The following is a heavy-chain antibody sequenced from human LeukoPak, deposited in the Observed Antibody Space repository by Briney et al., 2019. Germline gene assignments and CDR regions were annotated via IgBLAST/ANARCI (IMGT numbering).Heavy chain of an antibody. V-gene: IGHV3-49*04. D-gene: IGHD7-27*01. CDR2: IRSKAYGGTT. Sequence: GGSLRLSCAASGFTFSSYSMNWVRQAPGKGLEWVGFIRSKAYGGTTEYAASVKGRFTISRDDSKSIAYLQMNSLKTEDTAVYYCTRVTGDFPVHPFDYWGQGTLVTVSS. CDR1: GFTFSSYS. CDR3: TRVTGDFPVHPFDY. J-gene: IGHJ4*02.